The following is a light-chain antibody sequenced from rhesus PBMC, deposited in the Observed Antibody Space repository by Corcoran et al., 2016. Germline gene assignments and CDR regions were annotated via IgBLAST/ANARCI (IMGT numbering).Light chain of an antibody. J-gene: IGKJ2*01. CDR3: QHGYGTPYS. V-gene: IGKV1-74*01. CDR2: KAS. CDR1: ENVNNY. Sequence: DIQMTQSPSSLSASVGDRVTITCRASENVNNYLNWYQQKPGKAPKILLKKASTLQSGVPSRFSGRGSGTDYTFTIRSLQPEDVATYYCQHGYGTPYSFGQGTKVEIK.